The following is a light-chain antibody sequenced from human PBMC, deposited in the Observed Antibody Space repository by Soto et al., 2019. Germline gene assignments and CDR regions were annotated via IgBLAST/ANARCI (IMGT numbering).Light chain of an antibody. CDR3: QSYDTMLSGPGV. Sequence: QSVLTQPPSVSGAPGQRVTISCTGSSFNIGAGYDVHWYQQHPGTAPKLLIYNNINRPSGVPDRFSGSKSGTSASLAITGLQPEDEADYYCQSYDTMLSGPGVFGGGTKLTVL. V-gene: IGLV1-40*01. CDR1: SFNIGAGYD. J-gene: IGLJ2*01. CDR2: NNI.